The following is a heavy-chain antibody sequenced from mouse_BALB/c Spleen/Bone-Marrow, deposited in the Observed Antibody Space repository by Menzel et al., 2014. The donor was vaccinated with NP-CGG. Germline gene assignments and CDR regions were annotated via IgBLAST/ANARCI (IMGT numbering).Heavy chain of an antibody. D-gene: IGHD4-1*01. CDR1: GYAFTNYL. CDR3: ARCLTGTSAMDY. V-gene: IGHV1-54*01. J-gene: IGHJ4*01. Sequence: VQLQQSGAELVRPGTSVKVSCKASGYAFTNYLIEWVKQRPGQGLEWIGVINPGSGGTNYNEKFKAKATLTADKSSSTAYIQLSSLTSDDSAVYFCARCLTGTSAMDYWCQGTSVTVSS. CDR2: INPGSGGT.